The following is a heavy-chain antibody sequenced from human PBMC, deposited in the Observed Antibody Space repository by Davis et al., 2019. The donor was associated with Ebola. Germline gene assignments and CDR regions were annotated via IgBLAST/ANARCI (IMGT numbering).Heavy chain of an antibody. D-gene: IGHD1-1*01. CDR2: IKQDGSQK. CDR1: GFTFSSYW. J-gene: IGHJ4*02. CDR3: ASLLVVQRTDVDY. Sequence: GGSLRLSCAASGFTFSSYWMTWVRQAPGKGLEWVANIKQDGSQKYYADSVKGRFTISRDNAKNSLYLEMNSLRAEDTAVYYCASLLVVQRTDVDYWGQGILVTVSS. V-gene: IGHV3-7*01.